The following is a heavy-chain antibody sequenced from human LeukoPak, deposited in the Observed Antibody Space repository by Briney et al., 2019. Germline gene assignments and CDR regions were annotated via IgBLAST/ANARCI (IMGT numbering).Heavy chain of an antibody. Sequence: SESLSLTCPLSSGSITIYYRSWIRPPPGKGMGWNGYIYYSGNTNYKPSLKSRVTMSVDSSKNQFSLKLSSVTAADTAVYYCTRKRWLQPGVYYMDVWGKGTTVTVSS. V-gene: IGHV4-59*01. J-gene: IGHJ6*03. CDR3: TRKRWLQPGVYYMDV. CDR1: SGSITIYY. D-gene: IGHD5-24*01. CDR2: IYYSGNT.